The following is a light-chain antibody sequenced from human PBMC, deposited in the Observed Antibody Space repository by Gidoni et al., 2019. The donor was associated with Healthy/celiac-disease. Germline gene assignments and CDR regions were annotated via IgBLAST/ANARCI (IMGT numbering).Light chain of an antibody. Sequence: SYELTQPPSVSVSPGQTASITCSGDKLGDKYACWYQQKPGQPPVLVIYQDSKRPSGIPERFSGSNSGNTATLTISGTQAMDEADYYCQAWASSTVVFGGGTKLTVL. CDR3: QAWASSTVV. V-gene: IGLV3-1*01. CDR2: QDS. J-gene: IGLJ2*01. CDR1: KLGDKY.